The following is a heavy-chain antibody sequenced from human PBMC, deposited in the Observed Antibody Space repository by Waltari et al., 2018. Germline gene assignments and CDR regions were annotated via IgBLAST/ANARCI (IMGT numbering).Heavy chain of an antibody. V-gene: IGHV3-9*03. CDR3: AKDKGRNSNAFDI. CDR2: ISWNSGRI. Sequence: EVQLVESGGGLVQPGRSLRLSCAASGFTFDDYAMHWVRQAPGKGLEWVSGISWNSGRISYADSWKGRFTISRDNTKNFLYLQMNSLRAEDMALYYCAKDKGRNSNAFDIWGQGTMVTVSS. J-gene: IGHJ3*02. CDR1: GFTFDDYA. D-gene: IGHD4-4*01.